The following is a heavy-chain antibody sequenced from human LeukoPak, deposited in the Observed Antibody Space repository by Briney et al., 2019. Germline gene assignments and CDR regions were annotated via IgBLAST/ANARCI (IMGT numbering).Heavy chain of an antibody. D-gene: IGHD3-16*01. J-gene: IGHJ5*02. CDR3: ARALFLGDWFDP. CDR2: INSDGSST. CDR1: GVTFSTHG. V-gene: IGHV3-74*01. Sequence: PGGSLRLSCAASGVTFSTHGMHWVRQAPGKGLVWVSRINSDGSSTSYADSVKGRFTISRDNAKSTLYLQMNSLRAEDTAVYYCARALFLGDWFDPWGQGTLVTVSS.